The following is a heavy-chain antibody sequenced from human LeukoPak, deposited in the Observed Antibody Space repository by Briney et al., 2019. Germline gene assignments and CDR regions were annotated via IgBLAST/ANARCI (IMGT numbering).Heavy chain of an antibody. CDR3: ARDLLPGYPHIVESPPSPTHDY. V-gene: IGHV1-18*01. J-gene: IGHJ4*02. CDR2: ISAYNGNT. D-gene: IGHD2-15*01. CDR1: GYTFVKYG. Sequence: GASVKVSCKASGYTFVKYGVIWVRQAPGQGLEWMGWISAYNGNTNYAQKLQGRVTMTTDTSTSTAYMELRSLRSDDTAVYYCARDLLPGYPHIVESPPSPTHDYWGQGTLVTVSS.